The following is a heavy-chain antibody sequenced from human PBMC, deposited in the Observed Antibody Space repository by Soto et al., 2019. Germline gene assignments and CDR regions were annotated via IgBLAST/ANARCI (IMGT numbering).Heavy chain of an antibody. CDR1: GDPISGYY. CDR3: ARVGKYYYNGLDV. Sequence: SETLSRTCAISGDPISGYYWTWIRQPPGKGLEWIGYIYYTGNTKYSPSLKSRVTISVDTSKNQFSLMLTSVTAADTAVYYCARVGKYYYNGLDVWGQGTTVTVSS. CDR2: IYYTGNT. J-gene: IGHJ6*02. V-gene: IGHV4-59*01.